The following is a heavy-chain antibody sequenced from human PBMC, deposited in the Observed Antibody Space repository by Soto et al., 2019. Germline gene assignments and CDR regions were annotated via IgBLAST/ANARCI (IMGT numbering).Heavy chain of an antibody. Sequence: QVQLQESGPGLVKPSQTLSLTCTVSGGSISSGGYYWSWIRQHPGKGLEWIGYIYYSGSTYYTPSLKIRVTVSVDTSKNQSSLKLSSVTAADTAVYYCARGGRRSPGMDVWGQGTTVTVSS. CDR1: GGSISSGGYY. V-gene: IGHV4-31*03. CDR2: IYYSGST. J-gene: IGHJ6*02. CDR3: ARGGRRSPGMDV.